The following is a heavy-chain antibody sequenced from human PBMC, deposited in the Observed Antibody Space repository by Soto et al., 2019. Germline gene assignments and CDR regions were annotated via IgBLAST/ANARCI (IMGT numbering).Heavy chain of an antibody. J-gene: IGHJ4*02. D-gene: IGHD5-18*01. Sequence: PSDTMSLSCTVSGGSMWSDDYYWSCIRHPPGKGLEWLGYLYHTGTTFYTPSLKSRVSISIDTSKNQFSLRLSSMAAAETAVYYCARVRAFAYGYEDYWGQGTLVTVS. CDR2: LYHTGTT. CDR1: GGSMWSDDYY. CDR3: ARVRAFAYGYEDY. V-gene: IGHV4-30-4*02.